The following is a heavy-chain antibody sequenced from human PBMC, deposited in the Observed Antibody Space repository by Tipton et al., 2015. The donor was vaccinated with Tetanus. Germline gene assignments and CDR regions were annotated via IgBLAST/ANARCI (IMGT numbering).Heavy chain of an antibody. V-gene: IGHV4-59*01. Sequence: LRLSCSVSGASISSYYWNWIRQVPGKGLEWIGYTHHSGNTNYNPSLSGRVTTSVDTSKNQFSLKMSSVTAADTAVYFCAKSDGAQTSGWYPSLYFDFWGQGTLVTVSS. CDR3: AKSDGAQTSGWYPSLYFDF. CDR1: GASISSYY. J-gene: IGHJ4*02. D-gene: IGHD6-19*01. CDR2: THHSGNT.